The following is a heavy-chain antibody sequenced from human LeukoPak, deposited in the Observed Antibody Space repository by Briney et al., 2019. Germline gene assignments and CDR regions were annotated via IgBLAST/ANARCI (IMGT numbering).Heavy chain of an antibody. CDR2: ISGSGGST. Sequence: GGSLRLSCAASGFTFSSYAMSWVRQAPGKGLEWVSAISGSGGSTYYADSVKGRFTISRDNAKNSLYLQMNSLRAEDTAVYYCARAGYDFWSGYYAYPYYYGMDVWGQGTTVTVSS. J-gene: IGHJ6*02. CDR3: ARAGYDFWSGYYAYPYYYGMDV. V-gene: IGHV3-23*01. CDR1: GFTFSSYA. D-gene: IGHD3-3*01.